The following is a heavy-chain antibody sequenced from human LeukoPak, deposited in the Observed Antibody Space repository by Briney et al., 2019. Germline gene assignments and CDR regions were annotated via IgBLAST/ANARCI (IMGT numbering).Heavy chain of an antibody. J-gene: IGHJ4*02. CDR1: GGAISSHY. CDR2: TYFSGNI. Sequence: TSETLSLTCTVSGGAISSHYWSWIRQPPGKGLEWIGYTYFSGNINYNPSLKSRVTISVDTSKTHFSLKLSSVTAADTAVYYCARYDSSGYSIEYWGQGTQVTVAS. V-gene: IGHV4-59*11. CDR3: ARYDSSGYSIEY. D-gene: IGHD3-22*01.